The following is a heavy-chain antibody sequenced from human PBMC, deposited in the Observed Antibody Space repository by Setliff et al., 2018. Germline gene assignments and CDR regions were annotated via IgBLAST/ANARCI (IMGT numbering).Heavy chain of an antibody. CDR3: ARHPYYYGSGTYLDNNNRWFDP. Sequence: PGASLKLSCKGSGYSFSTCWIGWVRQMPGKGLEWMGIIYPGDSITRYSPSFQGQVTISVDKSINTAYLQWSSLRASDTAIYYCARHPYYYGSGTYLDNNNRWFDPWGQGTLVTVSS. CDR2: IYPGDSIT. CDR1: GYSFSTCW. V-gene: IGHV5-51*01. D-gene: IGHD3-10*01. J-gene: IGHJ5*02.